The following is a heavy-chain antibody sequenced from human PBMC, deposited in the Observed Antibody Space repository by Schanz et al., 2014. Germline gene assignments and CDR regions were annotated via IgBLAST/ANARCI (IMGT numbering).Heavy chain of an antibody. J-gene: IGHJ3*02. CDR3: AKSDAFDI. Sequence: EVQLVESGGGLVQPGGSLRLSCAASGFTFSNYWMHWVRQAPGKGLVWVSRINGDGSRTAYADSVKGRFTISRDNAKNTLYLQMNSLRAEDTAVYYCAKSDAFDIWGQGTLVTVS. CDR1: GFTFSNYW. V-gene: IGHV3-74*02. CDR2: INGDGSRT.